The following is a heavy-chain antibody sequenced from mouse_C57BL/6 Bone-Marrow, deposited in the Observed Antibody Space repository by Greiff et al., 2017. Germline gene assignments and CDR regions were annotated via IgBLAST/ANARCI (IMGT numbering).Heavy chain of an antibody. CDR2: IRNKANGYTT. Sequence: EVHLVESGGGLVQPGGSLSLSCAASGFTFTDYYMSWVRQPPGKALEWLGFIRNKANGYTTEYSASVKGRFTTSRDDSQSILYLQMNALRAEDSATYYCARLYGNYVWYFDVWGTGTTVTVSS. CDR3: ARLYGNYVWYFDV. D-gene: IGHD2-1*01. CDR1: GFTFTDYY. V-gene: IGHV7-3*01. J-gene: IGHJ1*03.